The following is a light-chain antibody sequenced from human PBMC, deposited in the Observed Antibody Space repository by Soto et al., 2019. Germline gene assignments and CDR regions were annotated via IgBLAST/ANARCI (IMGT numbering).Light chain of an antibody. J-gene: IGLJ2*01. CDR3: SSYTSSSTVV. CDR2: GVS. V-gene: IGLV2-14*01. CDR1: YSDVGGYNF. Sequence: QSALTQPASVSGSPGQSITISCTGTYSDVGGYNFVSWYQQHPGKAPKLMIYGVSNRPSGVSNRFSGSKSGNTASLTISGLRAEDEADYYCSSYTSSSTVVFGGGTKLTVL.